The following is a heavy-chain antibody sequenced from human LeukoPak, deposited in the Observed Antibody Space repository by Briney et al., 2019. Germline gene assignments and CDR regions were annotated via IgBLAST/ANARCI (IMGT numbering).Heavy chain of an antibody. V-gene: IGHV5-51*01. CDR1: GYSFTSYW. D-gene: IGHD6-13*01. Sequence: GESLKISCKGSGYSFTSYWIAWVRQMPGKGLEWMGIINPGDSDTRYSPSFQGQVTISADKSITTAYLQWSRLEAPDTAMYFCARSRTAAPGRSYYWGQGTLVTVSS. CDR2: INPGDSDT. J-gene: IGHJ4*02. CDR3: ARSRTAAPGRSYY.